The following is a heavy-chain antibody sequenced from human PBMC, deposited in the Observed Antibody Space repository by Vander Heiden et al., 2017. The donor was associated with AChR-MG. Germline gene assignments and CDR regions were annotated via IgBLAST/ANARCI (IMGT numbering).Heavy chain of an antibody. J-gene: IGHJ3*02. D-gene: IGHD3-3*01. Sequence: EVQLVESGGGLVQPGRSLRLSCTASGFTFGDYAMGGVRQAPGKGLEWVGFIRSKAYGGTTEYAASVKGRFTISRDDSKSIAYLQMNSLKTEDTAVYYCTRARITIFGVVDAFDIWGQGTMVTVSS. V-gene: IGHV3-49*04. CDR3: TRARITIFGVVDAFDI. CDR1: GFTFGDYA. CDR2: IRSKAYGGTT.